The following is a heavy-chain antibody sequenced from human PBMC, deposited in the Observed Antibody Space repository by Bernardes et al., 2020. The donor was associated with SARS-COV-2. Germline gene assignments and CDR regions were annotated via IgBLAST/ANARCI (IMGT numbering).Heavy chain of an antibody. V-gene: IGHV3-13*01. J-gene: IGHJ6*02. CDR1: GFTFSSYD. Sequence: GGSLRLSCAASGFTFSSYDMHWVRQATGKGLEWVSAIGTAGDTYYPGSVKGRFTISRENAKNSLYLQMNSLRAGDTAVYYCARANYYDSSGYLSYYYGMDVWGQGTTVTGSS. CDR3: ARANYYDSSGYLSYYYGMDV. D-gene: IGHD3-22*01. CDR2: IGTAGDT.